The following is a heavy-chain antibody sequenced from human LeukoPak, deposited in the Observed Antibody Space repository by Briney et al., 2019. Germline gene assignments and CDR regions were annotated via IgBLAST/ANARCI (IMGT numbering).Heavy chain of an antibody. J-gene: IGHJ4*02. D-gene: IGHD3-22*01. CDR1: GFTFSSYA. V-gene: IGHV3-23*01. CDR2: ISGSGGST. CDR3: AKNYYDSSGYPEY. Sequence: GGSLRLSCAASGFTFSSYAMSWVRQAPGKGLEWVSAISGSGGSTYYADSVKGRFTISRDNSKSTLYLQMNSLRAEDTAVYYCAKNYYDSSGYPEYWGQGTLVTVSS.